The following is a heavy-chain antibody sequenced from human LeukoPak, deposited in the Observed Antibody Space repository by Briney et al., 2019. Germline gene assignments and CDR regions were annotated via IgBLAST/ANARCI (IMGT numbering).Heavy chain of an antibody. Sequence: ASVKVSCKASGYTFTSYGISWVRQATGQGLEWVGWINPNSGNTVYAQKFRGRVTITRSTSISTAYMELSSLRSQDAAVYYCARADSPGASYHYWGQGTLVTVSS. CDR3: ARADSPGASYHY. D-gene: IGHD1-26*01. V-gene: IGHV1-8*03. CDR2: INPNSGNT. J-gene: IGHJ4*02. CDR1: GYTFTSYG.